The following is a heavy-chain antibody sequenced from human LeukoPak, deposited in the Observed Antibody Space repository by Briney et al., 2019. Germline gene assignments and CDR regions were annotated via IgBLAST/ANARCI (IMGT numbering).Heavy chain of an antibody. D-gene: IGHD2-2*01. CDR3: ARSYCSSTSCYHNWFDP. Sequence: GGSLRLSCAASGFTFSGYAMHWVRQAPGKGLEWVAVISYDGSNKYYADSVKGRFTISRDNSKNTLYLQMNSLRAEDTAVYYCARSYCSSTSCYHNWFDPWGQGTLVTVSS. V-gene: IGHV3-30-3*01. CDR1: GFTFSGYA. CDR2: ISYDGSNK. J-gene: IGHJ5*02.